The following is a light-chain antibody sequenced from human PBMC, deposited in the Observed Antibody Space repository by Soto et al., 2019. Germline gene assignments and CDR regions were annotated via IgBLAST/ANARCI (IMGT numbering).Light chain of an antibody. V-gene: IGKV1-5*01. CDR2: DAS. J-gene: IGKJ1*01. CDR1: HSISSW. CDR3: QQYNSYPGT. Sequence: TPITHTPSPLSESVGDRVTITCRPSHSISSWLAWYQQKPGKAPKLLIYDASSLESGVPSRFSGSGSGTEFTLTISSLQPDDFETYYCQQYNSYPGTFGQGTKV.